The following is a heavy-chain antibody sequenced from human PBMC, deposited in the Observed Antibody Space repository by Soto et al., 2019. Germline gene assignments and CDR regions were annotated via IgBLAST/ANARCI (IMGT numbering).Heavy chain of an antibody. V-gene: IGHV1-3*01. CDR2: INAGNGNT. CDR3: ARGRRFIQTFAAAGPSLPY. J-gene: IGHJ4*02. D-gene: IGHD6-13*01. CDR1: GYTFTSYA. Sequence: ASVKVSCKASGYTFTSYAMHWVRQAPGQRPEWMGWINAGNGNTKYSQKFQGRVTITRDTSASTAYMELSSLRSEDTAVYYCARGRRFIQTFAAAGPSLPYWGQGTLVTGSS.